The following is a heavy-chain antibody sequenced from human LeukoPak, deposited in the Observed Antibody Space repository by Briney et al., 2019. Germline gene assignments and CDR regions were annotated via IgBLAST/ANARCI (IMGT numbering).Heavy chain of an antibody. D-gene: IGHD3-10*01. V-gene: IGHV3-23*01. CDR3: AKRLLWFGESWYYFDY. Sequence: GGSLRLSCAASGFTFSNSAMSWVRQAPGKGLEWVSGISGNGGNTYYADSVKGRFTISRDNSKNTLYLQMNSLRAEDTAVYYCAKRLLWFGESWYYFDYWGQGTLVTVSS. CDR2: ISGNGGNT. CDR1: GFTFSNSA. J-gene: IGHJ4*02.